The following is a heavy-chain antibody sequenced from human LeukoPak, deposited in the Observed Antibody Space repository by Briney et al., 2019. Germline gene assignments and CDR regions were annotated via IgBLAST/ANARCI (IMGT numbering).Heavy chain of an antibody. Sequence: ASVKVSCKVSGYTLTELSMHWVRQAPGKGLEWMGGFDPEDGETIYAQKFQGRVTTTEDTSTDTAYMELSSLRSEDTAVYYCATAGLWLHYFDYWGQGTLVTVSS. J-gene: IGHJ4*02. CDR2: FDPEDGET. V-gene: IGHV1-24*01. CDR1: GYTLTELS. D-gene: IGHD5-18*01. CDR3: ATAGLWLHYFDY.